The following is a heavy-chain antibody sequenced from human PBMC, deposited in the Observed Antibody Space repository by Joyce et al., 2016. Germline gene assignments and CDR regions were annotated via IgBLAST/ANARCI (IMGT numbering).Heavy chain of an antibody. D-gene: IGHD3-10*01. CDR3: ATTTSRSHHYFDH. J-gene: IGHJ4*02. Sequence: QLQLQESAPGLVKPSETLSLTCTVSGGSISGSAIYWGWIRRPPGKGLQWIGSIYYSVSNYFNPSLQSRITISVDTSKNQFSLKLNSVTAADTAVYYCATTTSRSHHYFDHWGQGSLVTVSS. CDR1: GGSISGSAIY. V-gene: IGHV4-39*07. CDR2: IYYSVSN.